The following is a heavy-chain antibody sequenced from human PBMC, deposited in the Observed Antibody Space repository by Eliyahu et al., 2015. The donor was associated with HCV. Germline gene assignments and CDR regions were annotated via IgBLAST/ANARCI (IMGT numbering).Heavy chain of an antibody. CDR3: AKVGEPYSYYDY. Sequence: EVQLLESGGGLVQPGGSLXLXCXAXGFAFSSYAIXWVRQAPGKGLEWVSAISGSGGTTYYTDSMKGRITISRDNSKNTLYLQMSSLRAEDTATYYCAKVGEPYSYYDYWGQGTLVTVSS. V-gene: IGHV3-23*01. CDR2: ISGSGGTT. CDR1: GFAFSSYA. D-gene: IGHD4-11*01. J-gene: IGHJ4*02.